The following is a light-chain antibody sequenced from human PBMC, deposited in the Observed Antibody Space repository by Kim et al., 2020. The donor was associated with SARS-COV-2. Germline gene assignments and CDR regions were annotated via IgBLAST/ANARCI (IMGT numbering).Light chain of an antibody. CDR3: GADHGSGSNFVYV. V-gene: IGLV9-49*01. CDR1: SGYSNYK. CDR2: VGTGGIVG. J-gene: IGLJ1*01. Sequence: CTLGSGYSNYKVDWYQQRPGKGPRFVMRVGTGGIVGSKGDGIPDRFSVLGSGPNRYLTIKNIQEEDESDYHCGADHGSGSNFVYVFGTGTKVTVL.